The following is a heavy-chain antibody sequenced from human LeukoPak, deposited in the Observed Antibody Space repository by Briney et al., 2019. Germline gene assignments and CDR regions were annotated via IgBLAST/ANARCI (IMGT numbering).Heavy chain of an antibody. J-gene: IGHJ4*02. V-gene: IGHV4-34*01. D-gene: IGHD6-13*01. CDR3: ASNQGIAAGGGLDH. CDR2: INHSGST. Sequence: PSETLSLTCAVYGGSFSDYYWSWIRQPPGKGLEWIGEINHSGSTNYTPSLKSRVTISVDTSKNQFSLKLNSVTAADTAVYYCASNQGIAAGGGLDHWGQGTLVTVSS. CDR1: GGSFSDYY.